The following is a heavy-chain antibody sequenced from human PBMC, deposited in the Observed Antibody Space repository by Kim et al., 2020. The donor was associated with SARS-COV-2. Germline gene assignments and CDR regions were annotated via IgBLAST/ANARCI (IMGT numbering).Heavy chain of an antibody. D-gene: IGHD3-22*01. V-gene: IGHV3-30*02. CDR3: AKAGFYDSSGYLDY. Sequence: ADSVKGRFTISRDNSKNTLYLQMTSLRAEDTAVYYCAKAGFYDSSGYLDYWGQGTLVTVSS. J-gene: IGHJ4*02.